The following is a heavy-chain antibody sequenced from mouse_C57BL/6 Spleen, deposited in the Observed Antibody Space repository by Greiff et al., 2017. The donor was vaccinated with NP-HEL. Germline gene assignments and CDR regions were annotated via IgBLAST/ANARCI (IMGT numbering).Heavy chain of an antibody. Sequence: QVQLQQPGAELVRPGSSVKLSCKASGYTFTSYWMDWVKQRPGQGLEWIGNIYPSDSETHYNQKFKNKATLTVDKSSSTAYMQLSNLTSEDSAVYYCARNEPPFALGYRGQRTSVTVSS. CDR3: ARNEPPFALGY. J-gene: IGHJ4*01. CDR2: IYPSDSET. CDR1: GYTFTSYW. V-gene: IGHV1-61*01.